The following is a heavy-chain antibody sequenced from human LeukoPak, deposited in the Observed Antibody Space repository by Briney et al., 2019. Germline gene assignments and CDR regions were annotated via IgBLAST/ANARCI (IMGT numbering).Heavy chain of an antibody. Sequence: PGGSLRLSCAASGFTFSSYSMNWVRQAPGKGLEWVSYISSSSSTIYYADSVKGRFTMSRDNAKNSLYLQMNSLRAEDTAVYYCARTLTIFGVVPFDYWGQGTLVTVSS. D-gene: IGHD3-3*01. CDR1: GFTFSSYS. CDR3: ARTLTIFGVVPFDY. J-gene: IGHJ4*02. CDR2: ISSSSSTI. V-gene: IGHV3-48*01.